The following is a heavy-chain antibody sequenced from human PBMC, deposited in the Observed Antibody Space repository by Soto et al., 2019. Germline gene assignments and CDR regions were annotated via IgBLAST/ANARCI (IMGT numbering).Heavy chain of an antibody. CDR1: GESYY. D-gene: IGHD3-3*02. CDR3: ARGLGHFWSKARPG. CDR2: IEHSGKK. J-gene: IGHJ4*02. V-gene: IGHV4-34*01. Sequence: PSGTLSFTCTFFGESYYWGGIRRSPGRGLEWIGEIEHSGKKNYNTSPKSRVTISVGTSKNQFYLKLNSVTAADTAMHYCARGLGHFWSKARPGWGQGTLVTVSS.